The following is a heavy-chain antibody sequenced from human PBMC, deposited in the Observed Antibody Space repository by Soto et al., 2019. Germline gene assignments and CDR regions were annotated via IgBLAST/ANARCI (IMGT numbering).Heavy chain of an antibody. V-gene: IGHV1-69*13. D-gene: IGHD2-21*02. CDR1: GGTFSSYA. J-gene: IGHJ4*02. CDR3: ARSPPYCGGDCYQLAYFDY. Sequence: SVKVSCKASGGTFSSYAISWVRQAPGQGLEWMGGIIPIFGTANYAQKFQGRVTITADESTSTAYMELSSLRSEDTAVYYCARSPPYCGGDCYQLAYFDYWGKGTRVTVSS. CDR2: IIPIFGTA.